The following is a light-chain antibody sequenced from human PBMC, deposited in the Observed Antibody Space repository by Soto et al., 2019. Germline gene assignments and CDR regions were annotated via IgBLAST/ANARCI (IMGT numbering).Light chain of an antibody. Sequence: EIVMRQSPATLSVSPGERVTRSCRASQSVRSNLAWYQQKPGQAPRLLIYGASTRATGIPARFSGSASGTEFTLTINSLQSEDFAVYYCQQYNTWPPTFGQGTKVDTK. CDR1: QSVRSN. V-gene: IGKV3-15*01. CDR3: QQYNTWPPT. CDR2: GAS. J-gene: IGKJ1*01.